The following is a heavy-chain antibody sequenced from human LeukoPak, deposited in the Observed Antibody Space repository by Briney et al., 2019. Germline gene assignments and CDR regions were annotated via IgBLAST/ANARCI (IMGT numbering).Heavy chain of an antibody. CDR3: ARGEYEDLVDN. J-gene: IGHJ4*02. V-gene: IGHV4-59*01. Sequence: SETLSLTRTVSGGSISGYYWSWIRQSPGRGLEWIGYVYYSGNTNYNPSLKSRLTISLDTAKNQFSLKLSSVTSADTAVYYCARGEYEDLVDNWGQGTLVTVSS. CDR2: VYYSGNT. CDR1: GGSISGYY. D-gene: IGHD1-26*01.